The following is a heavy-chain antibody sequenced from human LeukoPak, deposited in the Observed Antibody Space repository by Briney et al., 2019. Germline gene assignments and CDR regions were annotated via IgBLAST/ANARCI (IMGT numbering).Heavy chain of an antibody. CDR3: ARGREIVVVVAATGDY. D-gene: IGHD2-15*01. J-gene: IGHJ4*02. CDR1: GGSISSSSYY. V-gene: IGHV4-39*01. CDR2: IYYSGST. Sequence: SETLFLTCTVSGGSISSSSYYWGWIRQPPGKGLEWIGSIYYSGSTYYNPSLKSRVTISVDTSKNQFSLNLSSVTAADTAVYYCARGREIVVVVAATGDYWGQGTLVTVSS.